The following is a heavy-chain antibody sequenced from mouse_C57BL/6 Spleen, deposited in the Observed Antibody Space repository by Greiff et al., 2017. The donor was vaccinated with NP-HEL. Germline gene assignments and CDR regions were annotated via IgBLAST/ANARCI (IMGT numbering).Heavy chain of an antibody. D-gene: IGHD1-1*01. CDR1: GYTFTSYW. J-gene: IGHJ1*03. Sequence: QVQLQQPGAELVKPGASVKMSCKASGYTFTSYWITWVKQRPGQGLEWIGDIYPGSGSTNYNEKFKSKATLTVDTSSSTAYMQLSSLTSEDSAVYYCARFGDGSSLYWYFDVWGTGTTVTVSS. CDR2: IYPGSGST. CDR3: ARFGDGSSLYWYFDV. V-gene: IGHV1-55*01.